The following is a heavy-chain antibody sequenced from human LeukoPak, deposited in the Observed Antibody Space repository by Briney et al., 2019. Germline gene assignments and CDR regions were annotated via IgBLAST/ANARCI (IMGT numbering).Heavy chain of an antibody. CDR2: ISGSGGST. J-gene: IGHJ4*02. CDR1: GFTFSSYA. Sequence: GGSVRLFCAASGFTFSSYAMSWVRQAPGKALEWVSAISGSGGSTYCADSVKGRFTISRDNSKNTLYLQMNSLRAEDTAVYYCAKDYDDYHWGQGTLVTVSS. CDR3: AKDYDDYH. V-gene: IGHV3-23*01. D-gene: IGHD4-17*01.